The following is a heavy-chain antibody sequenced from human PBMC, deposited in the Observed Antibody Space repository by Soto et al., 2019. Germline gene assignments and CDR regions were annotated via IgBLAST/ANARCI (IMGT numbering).Heavy chain of an antibody. CDR3: AREWGYCSSTSCYLGYYYYGKDV. CDR1: RGTFSSYA. D-gene: IGHD2-2*01. CDR2: IIPIFGTA. V-gene: IGHV1-69*13. Sequence: SVKGSCKEYRGTFSSYATSRVRRAPGQRREGMGGIIPIFGTANYAQKFQGRVTITWDESTSTAYMELSSLRSEETAVYYCAREWGYCSSTSCYLGYYYYGKDVWGQGTTVATSS. J-gene: IGHJ6*02.